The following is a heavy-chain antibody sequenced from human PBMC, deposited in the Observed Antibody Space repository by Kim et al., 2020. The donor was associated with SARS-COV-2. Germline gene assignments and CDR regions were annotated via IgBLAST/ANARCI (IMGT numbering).Heavy chain of an antibody. V-gene: IGHV3-23*01. CDR2: ISGSGGST. D-gene: IGHD3-10*01. CDR3: AKMLWFGENYYYGMDV. Sequence: VGSLRLSCAASGFTFSSYAMSWVRQAPGKGLEWVSAISGSGGSTYYADSVKGRFAISRDNSKNTLYLQMNSLSAEDTAVYYCAKMLWFGENYYYGMDVWGQGTTVTVSS. CDR1: GFTFSSYA. J-gene: IGHJ6*02.